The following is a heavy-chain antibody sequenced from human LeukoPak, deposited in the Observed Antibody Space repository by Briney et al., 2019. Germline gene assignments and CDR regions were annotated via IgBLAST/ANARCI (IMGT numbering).Heavy chain of an antibody. CDR1: GGSISSSSYY. Sequence: SGTLSLTCTVSGGSISSSSYYWSWLRQPAGKGLEWIGRIYTSGSTNYNPSLKSRVTISVDTSKNQFSLKLSSVTAADTAVYYCARALSGYDSLNYWGQGTLVTVSS. J-gene: IGHJ4*02. CDR3: ARALSGYDSLNY. CDR2: IYTSGST. V-gene: IGHV4-61*02. D-gene: IGHD5-12*01.